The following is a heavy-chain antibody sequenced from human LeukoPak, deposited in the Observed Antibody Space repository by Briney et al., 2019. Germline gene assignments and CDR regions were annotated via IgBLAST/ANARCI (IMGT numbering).Heavy chain of an antibody. J-gene: IGHJ4*02. CDR3: AKERGYYDSSGYYLS. V-gene: IGHV3-23*01. D-gene: IGHD3-22*01. CDR1: GFTFSSYA. CDR2: ISGSGGST. Sequence: GGSLRHSCAASGFTFSSYAMSWVRQAPGKGLEWVSAISGSGGSTYYADSVKGRFTISRDNSKNTLYLQMNSLRAEDTAVYYCAKERGYYDSSGYYLSGGQGTLVTVSS.